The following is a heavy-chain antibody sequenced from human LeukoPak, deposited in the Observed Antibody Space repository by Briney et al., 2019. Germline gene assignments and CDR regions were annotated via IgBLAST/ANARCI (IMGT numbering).Heavy chain of an antibody. D-gene: IGHD3-10*01. Sequence: PAETLSLTCTVSGGSISSYYWSWIRQPPGKGLEWIGYIYYSGSTNYNPSLKSRVTISVDTSKTQFSLKLSSVTAADTAVYYCAALYYYGSGSYEAVFDYWGQGTLVTVSS. CDR3: AALYYYGSGSYEAVFDY. CDR2: IYYSGST. J-gene: IGHJ4*02. V-gene: IGHV4-59*01. CDR1: GGSISSYY.